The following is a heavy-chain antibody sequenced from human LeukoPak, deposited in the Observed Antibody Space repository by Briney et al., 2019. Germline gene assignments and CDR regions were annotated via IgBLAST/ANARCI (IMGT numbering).Heavy chain of an antibody. CDR2: INPNSGGT. J-gene: IGHJ4*02. CDR3: ARVGQYSSGWYSEDFDY. V-gene: IGHV1-2*06. CDR1: GYTFTGYY. D-gene: IGHD6-19*01. Sequence: ASVKVSCKASGYTFTGYYMHWVRQAPGQGLEWMGRINPNSGGTNYAQKFQGRVTVTRDTSISTAYMELSRLRSDDTAVYYCARVGQYSSGWYSEDFDYWGQGTLVTVSS.